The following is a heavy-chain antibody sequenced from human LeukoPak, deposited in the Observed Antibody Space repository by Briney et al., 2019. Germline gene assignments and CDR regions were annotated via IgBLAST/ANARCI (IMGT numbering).Heavy chain of an antibody. Sequence: PSETLSLTCAVYGGSFSGYYWSWIRQPPGKGLEWIGEINHSGSTNYNPSLKSRVTVSVDTSQNQFSLKLSSVTAADTAVYYCARGAKLGYCSGGSCQRLYYYYYMDVWGKGTTVTVFS. D-gene: IGHD2-15*01. J-gene: IGHJ6*03. V-gene: IGHV4-34*01. CDR2: INHSGST. CDR1: GGSFSGYY. CDR3: ARGAKLGYCSGGSCQRLYYYYYMDV.